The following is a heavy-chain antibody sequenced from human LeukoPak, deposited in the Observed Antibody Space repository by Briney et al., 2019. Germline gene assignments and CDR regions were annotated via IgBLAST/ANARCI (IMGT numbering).Heavy chain of an antibody. D-gene: IGHD3-22*01. CDR1: GFTFSSYG. CDR2: ISGSGGST. J-gene: IGHJ3*02. Sequence: GGPLRLSCAASGFTFSSYGMSWVRQAPGKGLEWVSAISGSGGSTYYADSVKGRFTISRDNSKNTLYLQMNSLRAEDTAVYYCAKDHPLGYYYDSSGSAFDIWGQGTMVTVSS. CDR3: AKDHPLGYYYDSSGSAFDI. V-gene: IGHV3-23*01.